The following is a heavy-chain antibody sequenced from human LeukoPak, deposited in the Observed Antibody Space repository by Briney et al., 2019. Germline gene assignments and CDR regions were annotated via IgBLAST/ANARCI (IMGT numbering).Heavy chain of an antibody. J-gene: IGHJ4*02. CDR3: AKDRTPYCSGGSCYSGFDY. Sequence: GGSLRLSCAASGFTFSSYAMSWVRQAPGKGLEWVSDINRSGGNTHYADSVKGRFTISRDNSKNTLYLQMNSLRAEDTAGYYCAKDRTPYCSGGSCYSGFDYWGQGTLVTVSS. D-gene: IGHD2-15*01. V-gene: IGHV3-23*01. CDR1: GFTFSSYA. CDR2: INRSGGNT.